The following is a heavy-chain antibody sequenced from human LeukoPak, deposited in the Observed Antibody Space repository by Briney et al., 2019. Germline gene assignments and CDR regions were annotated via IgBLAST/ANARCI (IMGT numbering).Heavy chain of an antibody. J-gene: IGHJ6*03. CDR2: LNPNSGGR. V-gene: IGHV1-2*02. CDR1: GYTFTDYY. Sequence: ASVKVSCKASGYTFTDYYMHWVRQAPGQGLEWMGWLNPNSGGRNYAQKFQGRVTMTGDTSISTAYMELSRLGSDDTAVYYCARSYCSSTSCSDYMDVWGKGTTVTVSS. CDR3: ARSYCSSTSCSDYMDV. D-gene: IGHD2-2*01.